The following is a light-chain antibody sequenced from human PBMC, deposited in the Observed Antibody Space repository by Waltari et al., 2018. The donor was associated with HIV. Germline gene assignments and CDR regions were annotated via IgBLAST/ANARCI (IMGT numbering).Light chain of an antibody. CDR3: CSYAGNREI. J-gene: IGLJ2*01. CDR2: EGS. CDR1: SSDVGRYNL. V-gene: IGLV2-23*01. Sequence: QSALTQPASVSGSRGQSITISCTGTSSDVGRYNLVSWYQQHPGKAPKLIIYEGSKRPSGVSKRFSGSKSGNTASLTISGLQTEDEADYYCCSYAGNREIFGGGTKLTVL.